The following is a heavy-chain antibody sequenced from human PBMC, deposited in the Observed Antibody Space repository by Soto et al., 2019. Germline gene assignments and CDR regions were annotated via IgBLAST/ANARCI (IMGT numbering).Heavy chain of an antibody. Sequence: QGQLQESGPGLVKPSQTLSLTATVSGPPVNGGGSYWTWIRRLPGKGLEWIGYIYSSGKTSYNRPLESRVTISLDTSQNQFSLKLNSVSAADTAVYYCASGDAWGVLLAYWGQGTLVTVSS. CDR2: IYSSGKT. D-gene: IGHD2-21*02. J-gene: IGHJ4*02. CDR3: ASGDAWGVLLAY. V-gene: IGHV4-31*03. CDR1: GPPVNGGGSY.